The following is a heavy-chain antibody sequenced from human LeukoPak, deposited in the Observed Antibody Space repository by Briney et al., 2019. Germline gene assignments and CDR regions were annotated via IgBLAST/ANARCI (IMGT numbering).Heavy chain of an antibody. CDR3: ARHVGGGYWYFDY. CDR2: ILYSGTT. D-gene: IGHD2-15*01. J-gene: IGHJ2*01. V-gene: IGHV4-39*01. Sequence: SETLSLTCTVSSGFFSRNGYYWGWIRLPPGKRLEWIGSILYSGTTYNNPSLKSRVTMSVDTSKNQFSLRLNSVTAADTAVYYCARHVGGGYWYFDYWGRGTQVTVSS. CDR1: SGFFSRNGYY.